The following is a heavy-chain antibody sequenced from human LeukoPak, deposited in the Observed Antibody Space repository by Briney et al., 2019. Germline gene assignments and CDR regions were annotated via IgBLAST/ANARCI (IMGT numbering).Heavy chain of an antibody. D-gene: IGHD2-2*01. J-gene: IGHJ5*02. V-gene: IGHV3-74*01. CDR3: ARTLGVPSAFDR. Sequence: QPGGSLRLSCAASGFTLRNFWMQWVRQAPGKGLLWVSRINSDGSSTTYADSVKGRFSISRDNAKNTLYLQMNSLRAEDTAVYYCARTLGVPSAFDRWGQGTLVTVSS. CDR1: GFTLRNFW. CDR2: INSDGSST.